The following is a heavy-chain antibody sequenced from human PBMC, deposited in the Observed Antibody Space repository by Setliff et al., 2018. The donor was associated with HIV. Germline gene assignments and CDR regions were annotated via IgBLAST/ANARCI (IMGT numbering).Heavy chain of an antibody. CDR2: VHYSGRT. CDR1: GGSLSGYY. V-gene: IGHV4-34*01. J-gene: IGHJ6*03. CDR3: ARGPRPVDVDYYYMDV. Sequence: SETLSLTCAAYGGSLSGYYWSWIRQTPGKGLEWIGEVHYSGRTAYNPSLQSRVAISVDMYRNQFFLRLTSVTAADTSVYYCARGPRPVDVDYYYMDVWGKGTTVTVSS.